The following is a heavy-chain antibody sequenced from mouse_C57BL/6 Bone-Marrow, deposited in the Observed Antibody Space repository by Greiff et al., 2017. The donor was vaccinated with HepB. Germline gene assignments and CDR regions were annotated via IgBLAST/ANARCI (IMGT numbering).Heavy chain of an antibody. Sequence: VQLQQSGPELVKPGASVKIPCKASGYTFTDYNMDWVKQSHGKSLEWIGDINPNNGGTIYNQKFKGKATLTVDKSSSTAYMELRSLTSEDTAVYYCARFGSHYYGSSFSYWGQGTSVTVSS. V-gene: IGHV1-18*01. CDR2: INPNNGGT. J-gene: IGHJ4*01. CDR3: ARFGSHYYGSSFSY. CDR1: GYTFTDYN. D-gene: IGHD1-1*01.